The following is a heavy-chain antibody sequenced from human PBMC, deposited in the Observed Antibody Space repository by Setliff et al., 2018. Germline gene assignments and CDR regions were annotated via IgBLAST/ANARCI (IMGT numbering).Heavy chain of an antibody. CDR2: INQGGGDQ. CDR1: GFTFSSLW. CDR3: AKGHLSVAHCGADCYPFDS. D-gene: IGHD2-21*02. V-gene: IGHV3-7*01. J-gene: IGHJ4*02. Sequence: PGGSLRLSCAASGFTFSSLWMAWVRQAPGKGLEWVANINQGGGDQFYVDSVRGRFIISRDNAKNSLYLHMNSLRADDTAVYYCAKGHLSVAHCGADCYPFDSWGQGTLVTVSS.